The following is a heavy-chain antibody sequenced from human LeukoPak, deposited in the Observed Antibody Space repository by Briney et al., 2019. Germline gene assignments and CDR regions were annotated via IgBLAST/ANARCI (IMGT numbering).Heavy chain of an antibody. CDR3: ARVVRYYGSGSYPPTHYGYYGMDV. CDR1: GGTFSSYA. Sequence: GASVKVSCKASGGTFSSYAISWVRQAPGQGLEWMGRIIPILGIANYAQKFQGRVTITADKSTSTAYMGLSSLRSEDTAVYYCARVVRYYGSGSYPPTHYGYYGMDVWGQGTTVTVSS. J-gene: IGHJ6*02. V-gene: IGHV1-69*04. D-gene: IGHD3-10*01. CDR2: IIPILGIA.